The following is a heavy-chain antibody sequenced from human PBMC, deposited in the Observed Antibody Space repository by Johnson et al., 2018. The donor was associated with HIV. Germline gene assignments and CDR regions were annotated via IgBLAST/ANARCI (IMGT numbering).Heavy chain of an antibody. Sequence: QVQLVESGGGVVQPGGSLRLSCAASGFIFSSYGMHWVRQAPGKGLEWVAFIRYDGSNKYYTDSVKGLSTISRDNSNNTLYLHMNSLRPDDTAVYYCAGLGGSHDAFDIWGQGTMVTVSS. CDR1: GFIFSSYG. CDR3: AGLGGSHDAFDI. V-gene: IGHV3-30*02. CDR2: IRYDGSNK. J-gene: IGHJ3*02. D-gene: IGHD1-26*01.